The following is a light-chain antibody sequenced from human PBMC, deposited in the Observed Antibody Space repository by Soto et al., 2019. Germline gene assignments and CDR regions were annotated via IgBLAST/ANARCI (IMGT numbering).Light chain of an antibody. V-gene: IGKV1-5*01. J-gene: IGKJ2*01. Sequence: DIQMTQSPSTLSASVGDRVTITCRASQSISTWLAWYQQKPGKAPKLLIYDASSLESGVPSRLSGSGSGTEFTLTISRLQPDDFATYYCQQYNTFSYTFGRGTKLEIK. CDR1: QSISTW. CDR2: DAS. CDR3: QQYNTFSYT.